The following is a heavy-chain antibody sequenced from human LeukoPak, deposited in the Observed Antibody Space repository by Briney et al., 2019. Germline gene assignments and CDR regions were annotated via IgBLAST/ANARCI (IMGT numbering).Heavy chain of an antibody. D-gene: IGHD6-19*01. Sequence: SVKVSCKASGGTFSSYAISWVRQAPGQGLEWMGGIIPIFGTANYAQKFQGRVTITTDESTSTAYMELSSLRSEDTAVYYCARDPVRGWPSAEYFQHWGQGTLVTVSS. CDR1: GGTFSSYA. J-gene: IGHJ1*01. CDR3: ARDPVRGWPSAEYFQH. CDR2: IIPIFGTA. V-gene: IGHV1-69*05.